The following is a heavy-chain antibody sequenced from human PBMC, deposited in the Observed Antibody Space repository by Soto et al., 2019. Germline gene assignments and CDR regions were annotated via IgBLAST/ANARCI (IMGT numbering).Heavy chain of an antibody. J-gene: IGHJ4*02. CDR2: ISWDSGNI. CDR3: AKDQGYSGYDSFDY. Sequence: PGGYLRLSCAASGFTFDDYAMHWVRQAPGKGLEWVSGISWDSGNINYADSVKGRFTISRDNAKNSLYLQMNSLRVEDTAFYYCAKDQGYSGYDSFDYWGQGTPVTVSS. D-gene: IGHD5-12*01. CDR1: GFTFDDYA. V-gene: IGHV3-9*01.